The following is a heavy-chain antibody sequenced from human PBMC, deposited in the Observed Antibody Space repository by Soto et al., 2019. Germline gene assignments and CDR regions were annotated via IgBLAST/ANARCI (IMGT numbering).Heavy chain of an antibody. CDR1: GLTFSSYG. Sequence: GGSLRLSCVASGLTFSSYGIHWVRQAPGKGLEWVAVISSDGNTKYYADSVKGRFTISRDKARNTLYLQMDSLRPEDTAVYYCAKEVAVAGDFYYWGHETRVAVSS. CDR2: ISSDGNTK. D-gene: IGHD6-19*01. J-gene: IGHJ4*01. V-gene: IGHV3-30*18. CDR3: AKEVAVAGDFYY.